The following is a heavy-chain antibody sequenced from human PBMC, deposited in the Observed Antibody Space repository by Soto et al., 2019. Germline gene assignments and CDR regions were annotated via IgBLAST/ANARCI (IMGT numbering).Heavy chain of an antibody. CDR3: AREPYHYDSSGYYDY. V-gene: IGHV4-31*03. CDR2: IHHSGSN. CDR1: GGSTTSGGYY. Sequence: HVQLQESGPRLVKPSQTLFLTCTVPGGSTTSGGYYWNWIRQPPGKGLGWIAYIHHSGSNYHNPSLKSRVIISVDTSKNQVSLKLSSVTAADTAVYYCAREPYHYDSSGYYDYWGQGTLVTVSS. J-gene: IGHJ4*02. D-gene: IGHD3-22*01.